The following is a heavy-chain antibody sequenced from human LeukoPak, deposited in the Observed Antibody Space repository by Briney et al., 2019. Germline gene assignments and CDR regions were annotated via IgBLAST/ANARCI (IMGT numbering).Heavy chain of an antibody. J-gene: IGHJ5*02. CDR1: GGSISNYY. CDR3: ASLFFDTSGYVDQ. V-gene: IGHV4-4*07. CDR2: VSTSGAT. D-gene: IGHD3-22*01. Sequence: SETLSLTCTVSGGSISNYYWSWIRHPAGKGLEWIVRVSTSGATNYNPSLKRRVAMSTDTSKNQFSLSLRSMTAADTAVYYCASLFFDTSGYVDQWGQGTLVTVSS.